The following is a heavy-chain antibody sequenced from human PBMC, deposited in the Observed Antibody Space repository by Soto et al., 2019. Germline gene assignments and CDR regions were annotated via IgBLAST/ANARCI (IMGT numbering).Heavy chain of an antibody. J-gene: IGHJ4*02. CDR1: GYTFTSYG. CDR3: ARDPNIVGATTPYFGY. D-gene: IGHD1-26*01. V-gene: IGHV1-18*01. Sequence: ASVKVSCKASGYTFTSYGISWVRQAPGQGLEWMGWISAYNGNTNYAQKLQGRVTMTTDTSTSTAYTELRSLRSDDTAVYYCARDPNIVGATTPYFGYWGQGTLVTVSS. CDR2: ISAYNGNT.